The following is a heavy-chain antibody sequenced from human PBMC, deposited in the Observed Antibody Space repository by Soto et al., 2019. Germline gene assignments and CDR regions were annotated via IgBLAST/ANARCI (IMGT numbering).Heavy chain of an antibody. D-gene: IGHD5-18*01. J-gene: IGHJ4*02. CDR2: IYHSGST. V-gene: IGHV4-30-2*01. CDR1: GGSISSFTYS. Sequence: SETLSLTCSVSGGSISSFTYSWSWIRQPPGKGLEWIGYIYHSGSTYYNPSLKSRVTISVDRSKNQFSLKLSSVTAADTAVYYCARGYRIVDYWGQGTLVTVSS. CDR3: ARGYRIVDY.